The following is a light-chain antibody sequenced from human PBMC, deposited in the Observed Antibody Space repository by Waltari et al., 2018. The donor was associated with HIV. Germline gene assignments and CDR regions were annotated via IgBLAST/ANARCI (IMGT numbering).Light chain of an antibody. V-gene: IGLV2-11*01. CDR1: SSDGGVYNF. CDR2: DVS. CDR3: CSYAGSYPVV. Sequence: QSALTQPRSVSGSPGQPVTISCTGTSSDGGVYNFVSWYQQHPGKAPKLMIYDVSKRPSGVPDRFSGSKSGNTASLTISGLQAEDEADYYCCSYAGSYPVVFGGGTKLTVL. J-gene: IGLJ2*01.